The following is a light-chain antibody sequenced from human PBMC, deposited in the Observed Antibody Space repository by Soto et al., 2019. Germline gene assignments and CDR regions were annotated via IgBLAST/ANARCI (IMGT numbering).Light chain of an antibody. Sequence: DIQMTQSPSSLSASVGDRVTITCRASQSISNNLNWYHQKPGKPPKLLIFAASTLQSGVPSRFSGGGSGTDFTITINSLQPEDFATYYCQQTYSSSTFGPGTKVDIK. CDR1: QSISNN. J-gene: IGKJ3*01. V-gene: IGKV1-39*01. CDR2: AAS. CDR3: QQTYSSST.